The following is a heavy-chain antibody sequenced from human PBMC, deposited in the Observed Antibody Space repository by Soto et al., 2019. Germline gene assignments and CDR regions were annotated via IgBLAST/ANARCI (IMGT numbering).Heavy chain of an antibody. CDR3: AKDPNSSGWYGYYYYYYMDV. J-gene: IGHJ6*03. D-gene: IGHD6-19*01. V-gene: IGHV3-30*18. CDR2: ISYDGSNK. Sequence: GGSLRLSCAAPGFTFSTYGMHWVRQAPGKGLEWVAVISYDGSNKYYADSVKGRFIISRDNSKKTLYLQMNSLRAEDTAVYYCAKDPNSSGWYGYYYYYYMDVWGKGTTVTVSS. CDR1: GFTFSTYG.